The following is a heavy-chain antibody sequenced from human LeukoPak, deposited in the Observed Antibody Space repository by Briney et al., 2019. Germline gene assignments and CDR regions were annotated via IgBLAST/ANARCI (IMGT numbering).Heavy chain of an antibody. V-gene: IGHV1-18*01. D-gene: IGHD3-10*01. CDR1: GYTFTGYG. CDR2: ISAYNGNT. J-gene: IGHJ4*02. Sequence: GASVKVSCKASGYTFTGYGISWVRQAPGQGLEWMGWISAYNGNTNYAQKLQGRVTMTTDTSTSTAYMEVRSLRSDDTAVYYCARDSDRPTYYYGSGSYYDGDYWGQGTLVTVSS. CDR3: ARDSDRPTYYYGSGSYYDGDY.